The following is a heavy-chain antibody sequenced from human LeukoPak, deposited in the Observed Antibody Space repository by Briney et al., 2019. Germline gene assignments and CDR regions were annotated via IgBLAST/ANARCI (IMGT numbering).Heavy chain of an antibody. CDR3: ARAALYGDYFDY. CDR1: GGSISTSNW. Sequence: SGTLSLTCTVSGGSISTSNWWSWVRQPPGKGLEWIGEIYHSGSTTYNSSLKSRLTISIDKSKNHFSLNLSSVTAADTAVYYCARAALYGDYFDYWGQGTLVTVSS. D-gene: IGHD2-8*01. V-gene: IGHV4-4*02. CDR2: IYHSGST. J-gene: IGHJ4*02.